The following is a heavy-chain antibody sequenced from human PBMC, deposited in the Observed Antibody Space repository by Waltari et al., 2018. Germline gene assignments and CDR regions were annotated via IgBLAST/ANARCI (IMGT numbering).Heavy chain of an antibody. J-gene: IGHJ3*01. D-gene: IGHD3-9*01. CDR2: IDSSPTI. Sequence: QVQLQESGPGLVKPSETLSLTCSVSGDSISSSSFYWGWIRQPPGKGLEWIGTIDSSPTIYYNPSLNRRVTVSEETSKNQVSLRLRSVTAADTAVYYCARSGNYDILTGYSPDAFDVWGQGTMVTVSS. CDR3: ARSGNYDILTGYSPDAFDV. CDR1: GDSISSSSFY. V-gene: IGHV4-39*01.